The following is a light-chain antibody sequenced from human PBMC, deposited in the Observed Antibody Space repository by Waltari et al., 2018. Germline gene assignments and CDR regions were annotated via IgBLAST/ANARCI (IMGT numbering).Light chain of an antibody. J-gene: IGKJ2*01. V-gene: IGKV1-5*03. CDR1: QSISIW. CDR3: KQYSTYYT. CDR2: KAS. Sequence: DIQMTQSPSPLSASVGDRVTITCRTSQSISIWLAWYQQKPGKAPNLLIYKASNLESGVPSRFGGSGSGTEFTLTISSLQPEDFATYYCKQYSTYYTFGQGTKLEIK.